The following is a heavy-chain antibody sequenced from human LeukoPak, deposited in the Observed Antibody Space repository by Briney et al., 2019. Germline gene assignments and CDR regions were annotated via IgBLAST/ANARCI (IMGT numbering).Heavy chain of an antibody. Sequence: PSETLSLTCTVSGGSISSYYWSWIRQPPGKGLEWIGYIYSSGSTNYNPSLKSRVTISVDTSKNQFSLRLCSVTAADTAVYYCARLRDGYNWGADYWGQGTLVTVSS. CDR1: GGSISSYY. J-gene: IGHJ4*02. CDR2: IYSSGST. D-gene: IGHD5-24*01. V-gene: IGHV4-59*08. CDR3: ARLRDGYNWGADY.